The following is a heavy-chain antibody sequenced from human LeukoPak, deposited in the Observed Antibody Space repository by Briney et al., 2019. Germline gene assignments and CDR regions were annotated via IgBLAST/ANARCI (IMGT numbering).Heavy chain of an antibody. CDR2: ISGSGGST. D-gene: IGHD6-13*01. V-gene: IGHV3-23*01. CDR1: GFTFRNYA. J-gene: IGHJ5*02. CDR3: AKGQSAGTRVFRWFDP. Sequence: PGGSLRLSCTVSGFTFRNYAMTWVRQAPGKGLEFVSAISGSGGSTYYADSVKGRFTIARDNSNNTLYLQMNSLRAEDTAVYYCAKGQSAGTRVFRWFDPWGQGTLVTVSS.